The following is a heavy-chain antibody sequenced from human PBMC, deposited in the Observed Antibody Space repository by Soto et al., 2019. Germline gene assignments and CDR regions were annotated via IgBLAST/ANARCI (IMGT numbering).Heavy chain of an antibody. CDR1: GFSLSTTGVG. V-gene: IGHV2-5*02. Sequence: QITLKESGPTLVKPTQTLTLTCSFSGFSLSTTGVGVGWIRQSPGKALEWLAIIYRDNDKRYSPSLKSRVTITKDTSKNQVVLTVTNMDPVDTGTYYCARSLWFGELHWGQGALVTVSS. D-gene: IGHD3-10*01. CDR3: ARSLWFGELH. J-gene: IGHJ4*02. CDR2: IYRDNDK.